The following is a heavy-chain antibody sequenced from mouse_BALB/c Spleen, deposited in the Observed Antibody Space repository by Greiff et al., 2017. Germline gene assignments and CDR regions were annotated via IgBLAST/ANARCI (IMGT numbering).Heavy chain of an antibody. CDR2: ISSGGSYT. CDR1: GFTFSSYA. J-gene: IGHJ4*01. V-gene: IGHV5-9-4*01. CDR3: ARDHYYYGSSDYAMDY. D-gene: IGHD1-1*01. Sequence: EVQGVESGGGLVKPGGSLKLSCAASGFTFSSYAMSWVRQSPEKRLEWVAEISSGGSYTYYPDTVTGRFTISRDNAKNTLYLEMSSLRSEDTAMYYCARDHYYYGSSDYAMDYWGQGTSVTVSS.